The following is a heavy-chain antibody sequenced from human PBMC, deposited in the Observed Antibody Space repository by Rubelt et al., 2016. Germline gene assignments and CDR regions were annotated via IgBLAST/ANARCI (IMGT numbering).Heavy chain of an antibody. J-gene: IGHJ4*02. CDR1: GFTFSSYA. D-gene: IGHD1-26*01. CDR3: AKVGGGRVGAFDY. CDR2: CTRRGCST. Sequence: EVQLLESGGGSLQPGGSLRLSCAASGFTFSSYAMGWVRQAPGKGLEWVSACTRRGCSTYYEDSVKGRFTISRDNSKNTLYLQMNSLRAEDTAVYYCAKVGGGRVGAFDYWGQGTLVTVSS. V-gene: IGHV3-23*01.